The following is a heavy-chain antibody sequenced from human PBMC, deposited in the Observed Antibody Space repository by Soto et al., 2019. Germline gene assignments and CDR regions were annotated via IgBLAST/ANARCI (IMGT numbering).Heavy chain of an antibody. CDR3: AREYRTLSQFDY. CDR1: GFTSGTYA. D-gene: IGHD6-6*01. J-gene: IGHJ4*02. V-gene: IGHV3-23*01. Sequence: GGSLRLSCAASGFTSGTYAMSWVRQAPGKGLEWVSSITGSGGTTDYADSVKGRFTISRDTSRNTLYLQMSRPSVDDTAIYYCAREYRTLSQFDYWGQGTLVTVSS. CDR2: ITGSGGTT.